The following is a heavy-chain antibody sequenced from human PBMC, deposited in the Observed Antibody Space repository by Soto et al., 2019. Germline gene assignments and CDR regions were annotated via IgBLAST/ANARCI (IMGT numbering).Heavy chain of an antibody. CDR1: GYTFTSYA. Sequence: EASVKVSCKASGYTFTSYAMHWVRQAPGQRLEWMGWINAGNGNTNYAQKLQGRVTMTTDTSTSTAYMELRSLRSDDTAVYYCARKGSRYYDFWSAPGGWFDPWGQGTLVTVPS. CDR3: ARKGSRYYDFWSAPGGWFDP. D-gene: IGHD3-3*01. CDR2: INAGNGNT. J-gene: IGHJ5*02. V-gene: IGHV1-3*01.